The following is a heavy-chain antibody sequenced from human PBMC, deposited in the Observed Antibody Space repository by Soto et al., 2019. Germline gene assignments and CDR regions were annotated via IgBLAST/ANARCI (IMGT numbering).Heavy chain of an antibody. CDR2: ISGYNGDT. CDR3: TKNGPPPHYYNGFND. D-gene: IGHD2-8*01. J-gene: IGHJ6*02. Sequence: QGQLVQSGGEVKKPGASVKVSCKASGYTFSRYGISWVRQAPGQGLEWMGWISGYNGDTNYAQKFQGRLTMTIDTSTTTANMELTSLTSDDTAVYDCTKNGPPPHYYNGFNDWAHETTVTVSS. CDR1: GYTFSRYG. V-gene: IGHV1-18*01.